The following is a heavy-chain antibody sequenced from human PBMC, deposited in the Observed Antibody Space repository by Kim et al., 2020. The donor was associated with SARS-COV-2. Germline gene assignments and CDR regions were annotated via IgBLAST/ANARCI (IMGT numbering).Heavy chain of an antibody. CDR1: GGSISSYY. V-gene: IGHV4-59*08. J-gene: IGHJ4*02. D-gene: IGHD2-2*01. CDR2: IYYSGST. CDR3: ASHGHCSSTSCSSFDY. Sequence: SETLSLTCTVSGGSISSYYWSWIRQPPGKGLEWIGYIYYSGSTNYNPSLKSRVTISVDTSKNQFSLKLSSVTAADTAVYYCASHGHCSSTSCSSFDYWGQGTLVTVSS.